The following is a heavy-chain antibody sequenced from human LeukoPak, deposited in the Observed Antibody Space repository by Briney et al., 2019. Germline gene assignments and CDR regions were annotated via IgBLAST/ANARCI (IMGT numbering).Heavy chain of an antibody. CDR3: ARTPGVGATDWFDP. CDR1: GYTFTSYG. CDR2: ISAYNGNT. J-gene: IGHJ5*02. Sequence: ASEKVSCKASGYTFTSYGISWVRQAPGQGLEWMGWISAYNGNTNYAQKLQGRVTMTTDTSTSTAYMELRSLRSDDTAVYYCARTPGVGATDWFDPWGQGTLVTVSS. D-gene: IGHD1-26*01. V-gene: IGHV1-18*01.